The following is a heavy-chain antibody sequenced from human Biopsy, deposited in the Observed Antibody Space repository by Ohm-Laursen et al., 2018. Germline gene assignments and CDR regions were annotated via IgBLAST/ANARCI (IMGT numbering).Heavy chain of an antibody. V-gene: IGHV1-46*02. CDR1: GYTFNRYY. D-gene: IGHD3-22*01. Sequence: ASVKVSCKASGYTFNRYYMHWVRQAPGQGLQWMGLINPSHGSTGSAQKFEGRFTMTRDTSTSTFYMELSSLRSEDTAIYYCARATLDYYDSNGYGADAFDIWGQGTMVTVSS. CDR2: INPSHGST. J-gene: IGHJ3*02. CDR3: ARATLDYYDSNGYGADAFDI.